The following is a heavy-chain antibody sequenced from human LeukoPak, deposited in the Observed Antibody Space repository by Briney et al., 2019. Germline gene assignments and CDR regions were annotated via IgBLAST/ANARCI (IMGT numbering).Heavy chain of an antibody. CDR3: ARGLTHDY. CDR2: IYSGGTT. Sequence: GGSLRLSCAASGFTVSSNYMSWVRQAPGRGLEWVSVIYSGGTTFYADSVKGRFTISRHNSKNTLYLQMNSLRAEDTAVYYCARGLTHDYWGQGTLVTVPS. J-gene: IGHJ4*02. V-gene: IGHV3-53*04. D-gene: IGHD3-22*01. CDR1: GFTVSSNY.